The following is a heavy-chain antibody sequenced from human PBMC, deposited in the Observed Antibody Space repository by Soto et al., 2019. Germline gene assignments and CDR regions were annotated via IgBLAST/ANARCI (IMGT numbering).Heavy chain of an antibody. V-gene: IGHV4-59*01. CDR1: GGSISSYY. CDR3: AREMITFGGVIMRYNCFDP. Sequence: SETLSLTCTVSGGSISSYYWSWIRQPPGKGLEWIGYIYYSGSTNYNPSLKSRVTISVDTSKNQFSLKLSSVTAADTAVYYCAREMITFGGVIMRYNCFDPWGQGTLVTVSS. J-gene: IGHJ5*02. CDR2: IYYSGST. D-gene: IGHD3-16*02.